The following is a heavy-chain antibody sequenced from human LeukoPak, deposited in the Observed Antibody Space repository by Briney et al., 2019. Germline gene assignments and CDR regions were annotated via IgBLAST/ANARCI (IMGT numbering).Heavy chain of an antibody. J-gene: IGHJ4*02. CDR2: ISYDGSNK. CDR3: AKDKGGSGSSFDY. Sequence: GGSLRLSCAASGFTFSSYWMNWARQAPGKGLEWVAVISYDGSNKYYADSVKGRFTISRDNSKNTLYLQMNSLRAEDTAVYYCAKDKGGSGSSFDYWGQGTLVTVSS. CDR1: GFTFSSYW. D-gene: IGHD3-10*01. V-gene: IGHV3-30*18.